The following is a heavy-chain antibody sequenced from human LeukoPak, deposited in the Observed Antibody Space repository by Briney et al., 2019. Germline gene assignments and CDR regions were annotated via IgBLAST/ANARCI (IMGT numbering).Heavy chain of an antibody. CDR1: GYTFTTYD. J-gene: IGHJ4*02. D-gene: IGHD1-26*01. Sequence: GASVKVSCKTSGYTFTTYDINWVRQATGQGLEWMGWLNPNSDNTASAQSLQGRLTLTRNTSISTAYMELSSLRSEDTAIYYCGRAGSHDRQTIDFWGQGTLVSVSS. CDR2: LNPNSDNT. V-gene: IGHV1-8*01. CDR3: GRAGSHDRQTIDF.